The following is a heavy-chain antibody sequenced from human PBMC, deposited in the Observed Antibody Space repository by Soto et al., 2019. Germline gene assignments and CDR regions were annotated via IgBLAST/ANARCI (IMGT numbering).Heavy chain of an antibody. Sequence: PLETLSLAYAVYGGSFSGYYWSWIRQPPGKGVEWIGEINHSGSTNYNPSLKSRGTISVDTSKKKFSLKLSSVPAPDAAVYYCPRDAGGTFGTRFDYWGQVILVTV. CDR2: INHSGST. CDR3: PRDAGGTFGTRFDY. D-gene: IGHD6-13*01. CDR1: GGSFSGYY. J-gene: IGHJ4*02. V-gene: IGHV4-34*01.